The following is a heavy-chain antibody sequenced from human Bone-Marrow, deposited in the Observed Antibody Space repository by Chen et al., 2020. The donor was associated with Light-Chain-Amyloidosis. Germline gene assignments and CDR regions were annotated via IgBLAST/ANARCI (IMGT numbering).Heavy chain of an antibody. CDR2: ISNDGNYN. D-gene: IGHD4-17*01. J-gene: IGHJ3*02. CDR3: VKGLTAVTTADAFDI. V-gene: IGHV3-30*18. Sequence: QVQLLESGGGVVQPGSSLRLSCEASGFTFRGFCIHWVGQAPGKGLEWVAVISNDGNYNFYADSVKGRFTISRDNSKNTLYLQMNSLRAEDTAVYYCVKGLTAVTTADAFDIWGQGTMVTVSS. CDR1: GFTFRGFC.